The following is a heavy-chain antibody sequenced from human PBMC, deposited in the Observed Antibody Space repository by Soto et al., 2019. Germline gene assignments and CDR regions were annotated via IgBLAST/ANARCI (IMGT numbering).Heavy chain of an antibody. Sequence: QVQLAQSGAEERKPGASVKVSCEATGYTFTAYAMHWVRQAPGQRLEWMGWINPATGNTKYSQKFQGRLTITSETSANTVYMELRSLTSEDTAMYYCTRSAISPSGGLSGPFDYWGQGNLLTVSS. V-gene: IGHV1-3*05. CDR2: INPATGNT. J-gene: IGHJ4*02. CDR3: TRSAISPSGGLSGPFDY. CDR1: GYTFTAYA. D-gene: IGHD3-16*01.